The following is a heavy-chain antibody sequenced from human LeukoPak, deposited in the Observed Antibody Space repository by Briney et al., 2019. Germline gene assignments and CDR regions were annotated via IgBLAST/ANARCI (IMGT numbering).Heavy chain of an antibody. V-gene: IGHV4-31*11. CDR1: GGSISSGGYY. J-gene: IGHJ3*02. CDR3: ARRRVVVASTDGASGAFDI. D-gene: IGHD2-15*01. Sequence: PSGTLSLTCAVSGGSISSGGYYWSWIRQHPGKGLEWIGYIYYSGSTYYNPSLRSRVTISVDTSKNQFSLKLSSVTAADTAVYFCARRRVVVASTDGASGAFDIWGQGTMVTVSS. CDR2: IYYSGST.